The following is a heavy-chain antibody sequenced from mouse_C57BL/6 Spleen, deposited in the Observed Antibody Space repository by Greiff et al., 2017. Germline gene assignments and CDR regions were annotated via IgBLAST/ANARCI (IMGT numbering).Heavy chain of an antibody. V-gene: IGHV1-7*01. Sequence: QVQLQQSGAELAKPGASVKLSCKASGYTFTSYWIHWVKQRPGPGLEWIAYINPSSGYPSYHQKFKDKATLTADKSCSAAYMQLSSLTYEDSAVYYCARSHQPGYCYFDDWGQGTTLTVSS. D-gene: IGHD2-14*01. CDR3: ARSHQPGYCYFDD. CDR2: INPSSGYP. CDR1: GYTFTSYW. J-gene: IGHJ2*01.